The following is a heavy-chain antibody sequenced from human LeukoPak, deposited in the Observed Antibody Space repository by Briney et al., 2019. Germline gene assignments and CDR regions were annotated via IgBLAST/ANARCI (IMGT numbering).Heavy chain of an antibody. V-gene: IGHV3-23*01. CDR3: AKNGDRGAYCSGGSCYPYYYYYMDV. D-gene: IGHD2-15*01. J-gene: IGHJ6*03. CDR1: GFPFSNYG. CDR2: ISSTVGST. Sequence: AGRPLRLSCAASGFPFSNYGMNWARQDPGKGLEWISSISSTVGSTYYADSVKGRFTSSRDNSKNTMFLQVNSLRAEDTAIYYCAKNGDRGAYCSGGSCYPYYYYYMDVWGKGTTVTISS.